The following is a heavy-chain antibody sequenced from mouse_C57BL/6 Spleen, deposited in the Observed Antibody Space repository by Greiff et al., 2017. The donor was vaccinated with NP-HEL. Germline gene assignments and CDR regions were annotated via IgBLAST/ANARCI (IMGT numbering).Heavy chain of an antibody. CDR2: INSDGGST. J-gene: IGHJ4*01. D-gene: IGHD3-2*02. V-gene: IGHV5-2*01. Sequence: EVKLMESGGGLVQPGESLELSCESYEYEFPSYDMSWVRQTPEKRLELVAAINSDGGSTYYPDTMERRFIISRDTTKKTLYLQMSSLRSEDAALYYCARHPAGSSGVDYWGQGTSVTVSS. CDR1: EYEFPSYD. CDR3: ARHPAGSSGVDY.